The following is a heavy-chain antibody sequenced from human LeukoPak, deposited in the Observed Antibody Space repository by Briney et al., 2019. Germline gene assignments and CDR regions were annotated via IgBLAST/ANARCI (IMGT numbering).Heavy chain of an antibody. CDR1: GDSFSSNSAA. V-gene: IGHV6-1*01. CDR3: ARGRRYCSGGSRYPTGRYYYGMDV. D-gene: IGHD2-15*01. CDR2: TYYRSKWYN. Sequence: SQTLSLTCAISGDSFSSNSAAWNWIRQSPSRGLEWLGRTYYRSKWYNDYAVSVKSRITINPDTSKNQFSLQLNSVTPEDTAVYYCARGRRYCSGGSRYPTGRYYYGMDVWGQGTTVTVSS. J-gene: IGHJ6*02.